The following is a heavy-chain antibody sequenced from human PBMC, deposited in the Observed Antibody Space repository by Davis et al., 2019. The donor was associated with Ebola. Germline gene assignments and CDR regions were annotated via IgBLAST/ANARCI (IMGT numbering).Heavy chain of an antibody. V-gene: IGHV3-7*01. CDR1: GFTFSSYG. J-gene: IGHJ3*02. CDR3: ARDTGASAYDI. D-gene: IGHD7-27*01. Sequence: GESLKISCAASGFTFSSYGMHWVRQAPGKGLEWVANIKQDGSDKYYVDSVKGRFTISRDNAKDSLYLQMNSLGHDDTAVYYCARDTGASAYDIWGQGTVVTVSS. CDR2: IKQDGSDK.